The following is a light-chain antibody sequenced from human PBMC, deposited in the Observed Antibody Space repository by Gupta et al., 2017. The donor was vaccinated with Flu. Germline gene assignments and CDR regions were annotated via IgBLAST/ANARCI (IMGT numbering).Light chain of an antibody. CDR1: SVASKS. Sequence: SYVLTQPPSVAVAPGQTARITCGGNSVASKSVHWYQQKSGQAPVLVVYDDSDRPSGIPERFSGSNSGNTATLTNSRVEAGDEADYYCQVWNSGSDHYVFGSGTQVTVL. V-gene: IGLV3-21*02. J-gene: IGLJ1*01. CDR2: DDS. CDR3: QVWNSGSDHYV.